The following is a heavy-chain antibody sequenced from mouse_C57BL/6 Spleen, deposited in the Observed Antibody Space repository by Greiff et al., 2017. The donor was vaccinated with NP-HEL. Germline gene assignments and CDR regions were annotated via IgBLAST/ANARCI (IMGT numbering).Heavy chain of an antibody. J-gene: IGHJ4*01. D-gene: IGHD2-3*01. Sequence: EVKLMESGPGLVKPSQSLSLTCSVTGYSITSGYYWNWIRQFPGNKLEWMGYISYDGSNNYNPSLKNRISITRDTSKNQFFLKLNSVTTEDTATYYCARDGYYVIDYAMDYWGQGTSVTVSS. CDR1: GYSITSGYY. CDR2: ISYDGSN. CDR3: ARDGYYVIDYAMDY. V-gene: IGHV3-6*01.